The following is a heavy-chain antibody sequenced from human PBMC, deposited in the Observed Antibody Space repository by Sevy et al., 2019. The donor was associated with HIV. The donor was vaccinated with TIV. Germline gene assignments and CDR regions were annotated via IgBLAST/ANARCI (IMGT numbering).Heavy chain of an antibody. D-gene: IGHD5-18*01. J-gene: IGHJ4*02. CDR1: GFSFSKYV. V-gene: IGHV3-33*06. CDR3: GKVLWGAAMAQVPDD. Sequence: GGSLRLSCAASGFSFSKYVMDWVRQAPGKGLEWVAVIWYDGSDKYYADSVKGRFTISRDNSKNTLYLQMNSLRAEDTAVYYCGKVLWGAAMAQVPDDWGQGTLVTVSS. CDR2: IWYDGSDK.